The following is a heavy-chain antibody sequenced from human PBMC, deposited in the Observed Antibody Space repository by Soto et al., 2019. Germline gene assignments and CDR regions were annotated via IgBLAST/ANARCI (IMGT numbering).Heavy chain of an antibody. CDR3: ARDQLYYNDISGRPLNAFDV. CDR2: IIDSGAST. CDR1: GFTFRSCA. D-gene: IGHD3-22*01. V-gene: IGHV3-23*01. J-gene: IGHJ3*01. Sequence: GFTFRSCAMGWVRQAPGKGLEWVSDIIDSGASTYYADSVKGRFTVSRDNSKSTLYLQMNSLRAEDTAVYYCARDQLYYNDISGRPLNAFDVWGQGTMVTVSS.